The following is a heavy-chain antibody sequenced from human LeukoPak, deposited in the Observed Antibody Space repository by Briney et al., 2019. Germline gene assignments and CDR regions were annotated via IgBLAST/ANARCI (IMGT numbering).Heavy chain of an antibody. Sequence: GGSLRLSCAASGFTLSSYAMSWVRQAPGKGLEWVSAISDTGNTYHADSVKGRFTISRDSSKNTPFLQMNRLRPEDAAVYYCASLDRGYYYSFDYWGQGTLVTVSS. V-gene: IGHV3-23*01. CDR2: ISDTGNT. J-gene: IGHJ4*02. D-gene: IGHD2/OR15-2a*01. CDR1: GFTLSSYA. CDR3: ASLDRGYYYSFDY.